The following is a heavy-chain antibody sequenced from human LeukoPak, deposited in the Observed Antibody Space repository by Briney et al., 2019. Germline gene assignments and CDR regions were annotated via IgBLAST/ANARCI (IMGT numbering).Heavy chain of an antibody. CDR3: AKDAKRSGSYYNPFDY. J-gene: IGHJ4*02. CDR2: ISAYNGNT. CDR1: GYTFTSYG. Sequence: ASVKVSCKASGYTFTSYGISWVRQAPGQGLEWMGWISAYNGNTNYAQKLQGRVTMTTDTSTSTAYMELRSLRSDDTAVYYCAKDAKRSGSYYNPFDYWAREPWSPSPQ. V-gene: IGHV1-18*01. D-gene: IGHD1-26*01.